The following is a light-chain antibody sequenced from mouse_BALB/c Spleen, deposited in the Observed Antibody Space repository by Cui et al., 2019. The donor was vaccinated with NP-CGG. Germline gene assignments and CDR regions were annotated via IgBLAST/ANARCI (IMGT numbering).Light chain of an antibody. CDR2: GTN. CDR1: TGAVTTSNY. V-gene: IGLV1*01. J-gene: IGLJ1*01. CDR3: ALWYSNHWV. Sequence: AVVTQESVLTTSPGETVTLTCRSSTGAVTTSNYANWVQEKPDQLFTGLIGGTNNRVPGVPARFSGSLIGDKAALTITGAQTEDEAIYFCALWYSNHWVFGGGTKLTVL.